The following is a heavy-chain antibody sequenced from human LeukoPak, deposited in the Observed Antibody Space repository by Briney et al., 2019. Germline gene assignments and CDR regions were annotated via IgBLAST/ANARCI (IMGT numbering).Heavy chain of an antibody. CDR3: AKQHVVPAATPAFDX. CDR1: GFTFSSYA. J-gene: IGHJ4*02. V-gene: IGHV3-23*01. Sequence: PGGSLRLSCAASGFTFSSYAMSWVRQAPGKGLEWVSLISGSGASTYYADSVKGQFTISRDNSKNTLYLQMNSLRAEDTAVYYCAKQHVVPAATPAFDXXXQGTLVTVSS. CDR2: ISGSGAST. D-gene: IGHD2-2*01.